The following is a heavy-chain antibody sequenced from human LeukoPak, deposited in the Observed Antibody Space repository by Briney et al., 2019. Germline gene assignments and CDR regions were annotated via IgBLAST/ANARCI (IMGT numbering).Heavy chain of an antibody. J-gene: IGHJ4*02. CDR1: GYTFTTYD. CDR3: ARDGVHSGTTDF. CDR2: MNPNSANT. Sequence: GASVKVSCKASGYTFTTYDITWVRQATGQGLEWMGWMNPNSANTGYAQKFQGRVTMTTESNTRTAYLDVRSLRSDDTAVYYCARDGVHSGTTDFWGQGTLITVAS. V-gene: IGHV1-8*01. D-gene: IGHD1-1*01.